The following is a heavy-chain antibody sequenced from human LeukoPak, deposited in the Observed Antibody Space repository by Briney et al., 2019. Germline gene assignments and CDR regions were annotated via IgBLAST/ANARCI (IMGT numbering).Heavy chain of an antibody. CDR3: ARDGPYSSGSEHFDY. V-gene: IGHV3-53*01. D-gene: IGHD6-19*01. CDR1: GFTVSSNY. Sequence: PGGSLRLSCAASGFTVSSNYMSWVRQAPGKGLEWVSVIYSGGTTYYADSVKGRFTIFRDNSKNTLYLQMNSLRAEDTAVYYCARDGPYSSGSEHFDYWGQGTLVTVSS. CDR2: IYSGGTT. J-gene: IGHJ4*02.